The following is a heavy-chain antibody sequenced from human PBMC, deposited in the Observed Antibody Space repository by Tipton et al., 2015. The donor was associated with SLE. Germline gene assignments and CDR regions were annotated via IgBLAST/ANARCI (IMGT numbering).Heavy chain of an antibody. V-gene: IGHV4-61*02. CDR2: IYSRGST. D-gene: IGHD6-13*01. Sequence: TLSLTCTVSGGSISSGSYYWSWIRQSAGRELEWIGRIYSRGSTNYNPSLRSRVTISVDTSKNQFSLKLSSVTAADTAVYYCARGLGIAAAGALGYWGQGTLVTVSS. J-gene: IGHJ4*02. CDR3: ARGLGIAAAGALGY. CDR1: GGSISSGSYY.